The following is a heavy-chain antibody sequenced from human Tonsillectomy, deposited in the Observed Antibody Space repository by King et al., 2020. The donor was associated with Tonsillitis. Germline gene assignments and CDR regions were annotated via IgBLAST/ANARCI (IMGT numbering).Heavy chain of an antibody. CDR3: ASYWQTVTSWDY. D-gene: IGHD4-17*01. V-gene: IGHV3-48*04. CDR1: GFTFSSYG. J-gene: IGHJ4*02. CDR2: ISSSSSTT. Sequence: VQLVESGGGLIQPGGSLRLSCAASGFTFSSYGMNWVRQAPGKGLEWVSYISSSSSTTYYADSVKGRFTISRDNAKNSLYLQMNSLRAEDTAVYYCASYWQTVTSWDYWGQGTLVTVSS.